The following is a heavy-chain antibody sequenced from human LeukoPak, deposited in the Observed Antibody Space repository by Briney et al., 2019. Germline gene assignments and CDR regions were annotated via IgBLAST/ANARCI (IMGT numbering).Heavy chain of an antibody. D-gene: IGHD5-12*01. CDR3: ARYLNSYDYFDY. CDR2: INPNSGGT. J-gene: IGHJ4*02. Sequence: ASVKVSCKASGYTFTGYYMHWVRQAPGQGLEWMGWINPNSGGTNYAQKFQGRVTMTRDTSISTAYMELNTLISDDTAVYYCARYLNSYDYFDYWGQGTLVTVSS. CDR1: GYTFTGYY. V-gene: IGHV1-2*02.